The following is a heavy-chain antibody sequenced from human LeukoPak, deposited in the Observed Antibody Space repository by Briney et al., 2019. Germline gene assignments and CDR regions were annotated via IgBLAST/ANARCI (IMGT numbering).Heavy chain of an antibody. CDR1: GGSISSGGYY. Sequence: SSQTLSLTCTVSGGSISSGGYYWSWIRQPPGKGLEWIGYIYHSGSTYYNPSLKSRVTISVDRSKNQFSLKLSSVTAADTAVYYCARAQETGYSSSWDLDYWGQGTLVTVSS. CDR3: ARAQETGYSSSWDLDY. D-gene: IGHD6-13*01. CDR2: IYHSGST. V-gene: IGHV4-30-2*01. J-gene: IGHJ4*02.